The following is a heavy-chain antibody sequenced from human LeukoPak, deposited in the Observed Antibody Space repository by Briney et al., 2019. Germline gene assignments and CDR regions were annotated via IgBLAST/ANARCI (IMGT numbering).Heavy chain of an antibody. J-gene: IGHJ6*02. Sequence: GGSLRLSCAASGFTFSSYAITWVRQAPGKGLEWVANINPHGSARGYVGSVKGRFTVSRDNAKYSLYLQMNSLRAEDTALYYCARVSYRQDGMDVWGQGATVIVSS. CDR3: ARVSYRQDGMDV. CDR2: INPHGSAR. CDR1: GFTFSSYA. D-gene: IGHD5-12*01. V-gene: IGHV3-7*03.